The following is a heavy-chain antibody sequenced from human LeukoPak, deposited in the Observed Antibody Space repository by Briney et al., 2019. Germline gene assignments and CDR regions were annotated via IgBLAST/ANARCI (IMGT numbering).Heavy chain of an antibody. Sequence: SETLSLTCTVSGGSISPYYWSWIRQPPGKGLEWIGYMHSSGNANSNPSLKSRATISVDTSKNQFSLKLSSVTAADTAVYYCARMGGYSGYATHWGQGSLVTVSS. D-gene: IGHD5-12*01. J-gene: IGHJ4*02. CDR3: ARMGGYSGYATH. CDR1: GGSISPYY. CDR2: MHSSGNA. V-gene: IGHV4-59*08.